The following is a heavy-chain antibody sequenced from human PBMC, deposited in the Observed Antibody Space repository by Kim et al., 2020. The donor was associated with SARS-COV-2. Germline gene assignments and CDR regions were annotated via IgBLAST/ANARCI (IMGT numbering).Heavy chain of an antibody. CDR1: GFTFGDYA. V-gene: IGHV3-49*04. CDR3: TRGPFWVACDY. D-gene: IGHD3-3*01. Sequence: GGSLRLSCTASGFTFGDYAMSWVRQAPGKGLEWVGFIRSKAYGGTTEYAASVKGRFTISRDDSKSIAYLQMNSLKTEDTAVYYCTRGPFWVACDYWGQGPLVTVSS. CDR2: IRSKAYGGTT. J-gene: IGHJ4*02.